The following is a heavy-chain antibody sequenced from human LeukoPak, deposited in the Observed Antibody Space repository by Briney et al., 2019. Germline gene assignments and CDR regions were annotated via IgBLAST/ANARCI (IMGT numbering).Heavy chain of an antibody. CDR3: ARGTYRSVAGGVDY. CDR1: GGSISSSSYY. D-gene: IGHD6-19*01. CDR2: INHSGST. V-gene: IGHV4-39*07. Sequence: SETLSLTCTVSGGSISSSSYYWGWIRQPPGKGLEWIGEINHSGSTNYNPSLKSRVTISVDTSKNQFSLKLSSVTAADTAVYYCARGTYRSVAGGVDYWGQGTLVTVSS. J-gene: IGHJ4*02.